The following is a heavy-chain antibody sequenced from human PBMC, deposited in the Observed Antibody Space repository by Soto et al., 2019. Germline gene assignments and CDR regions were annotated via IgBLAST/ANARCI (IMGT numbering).Heavy chain of an antibody. D-gene: IGHD3-3*01. CDR2: ISAYNGNT. CDR1: GYTFTSYG. Sequence: ASVKVSCKASGYTFTSYGISCVRQAPGQGLEWMGWISAYNGNTNYAQKLQGRVTMTTDTSTSTAYMELRSLRSDDTAVYYCARDLILEWSGKGAFDIWGQGTMVTVSS. V-gene: IGHV1-18*01. J-gene: IGHJ3*02. CDR3: ARDLILEWSGKGAFDI.